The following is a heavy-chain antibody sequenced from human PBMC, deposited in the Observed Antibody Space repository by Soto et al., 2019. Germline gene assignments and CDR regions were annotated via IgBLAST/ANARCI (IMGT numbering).Heavy chain of an antibody. CDR1: GFTFRSYV. J-gene: IGHJ1*01. CDR2: TSYDGSGK. V-gene: IGHV3-30*19. CDR3: ARWGTTGGLDV. D-gene: IGHD3-16*01. Sequence: QVQLVESGGGVVQPGTSLRVSCVGSGFTFRSYVIHWVRQAPGKGLEWVALTSYDGSGKYYGDSVRGRFTISRDNSRNTVDLQMASLRLEDTALYYCARWGTTGGLDVWGQGTLVSVSS.